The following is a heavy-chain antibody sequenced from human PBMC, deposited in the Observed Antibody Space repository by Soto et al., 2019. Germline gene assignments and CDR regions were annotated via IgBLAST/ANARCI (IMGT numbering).Heavy chain of an antibody. CDR2: INHSGST. D-gene: IGHD2-15*01. Sequence: SETLSLTCAVYGGSFSGYYWSWIRQPPGKGLEWIGEINHSGSTNYNPSLKSRVTISVDTSKNQFSLKLSSVTAADTAVYYCARGYGVVVVAATRPFDYWGQGTLVTVSS. CDR1: GGSFSGYY. CDR3: ARGYGVVVVAATRPFDY. J-gene: IGHJ4*02. V-gene: IGHV4-34*01.